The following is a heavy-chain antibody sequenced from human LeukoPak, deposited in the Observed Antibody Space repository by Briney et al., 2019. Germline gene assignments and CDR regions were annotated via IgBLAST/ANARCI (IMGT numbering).Heavy chain of an antibody. CDR2: IYYSGST. V-gene: IGHV4-30-4*01. CDR3: ARDALYYYGSGSYQL. CDR1: GGSISSGDYY. J-gene: IGHJ4*02. D-gene: IGHD3-10*01. Sequence: SQTLSLTCTVSGGSISSGDYYWSWIRRPPGKGLEWIGYIYYSGSTYYNPSLKSRVAISVDTSKNQFSLKLSSVTAADTAVYYCARDALYYYGSGSYQLWGQGTLVTVSS.